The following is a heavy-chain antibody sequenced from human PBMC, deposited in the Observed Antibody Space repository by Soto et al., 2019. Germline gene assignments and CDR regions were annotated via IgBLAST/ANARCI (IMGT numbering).Heavy chain of an antibody. CDR2: TYYRSKWYN. CDR1: GDSVSSNSAA. CDR3: ARDVANLAAAGTRLDY. D-gene: IGHD6-13*01. Sequence: SQTLSLTCAISGDSVSSNSAAWNWIRQSPSRGLEWLGRTYYRSKWYNDYAVSVKSRININPDTSKNQLSLQLNSVTPEDTAVYYCARDVANLAAAGTRLDYWGQGTLVTVSS. J-gene: IGHJ4*02. V-gene: IGHV6-1*01.